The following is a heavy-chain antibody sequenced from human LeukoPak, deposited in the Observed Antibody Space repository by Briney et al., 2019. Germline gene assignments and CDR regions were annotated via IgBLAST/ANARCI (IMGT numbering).Heavy chain of an antibody. J-gene: IGHJ5*02. V-gene: IGHV1-2*06. D-gene: IGHD3-3*01. CDR1: GYTFTGYY. CDR2: INPNSGGT. CDR3: ARDYPYDFWSGYHYNWFDP. Sequence: GASVKVSCKASGYTFTGYYMHWVRQAPGQGLEWMGRINPNSGGTNYAQKFQGRVTMTRDTSISTAYMELSRLRSDDTAVYYCARDYPYDFWSGYHYNWFDPWGQGTLVTVSS.